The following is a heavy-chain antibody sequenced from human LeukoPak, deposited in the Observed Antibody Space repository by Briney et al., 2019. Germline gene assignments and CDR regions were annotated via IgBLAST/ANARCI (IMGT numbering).Heavy chain of an antibody. J-gene: IGHJ6*02. CDR2: INHSGST. CDR1: GGSFSGYY. V-gene: IGHV4-34*01. CDR3: AIRDYYYYGMDV. Sequence: PSETLSLTCAVYGGSFSGYYWSWIRQPPGKGLEWIGEINHSGSTNYNPSLKSRVTISVDTSKNQFSLKLSSVTAADTAVYYCAIRDYYYYGMDVWGQGTTVTVSS.